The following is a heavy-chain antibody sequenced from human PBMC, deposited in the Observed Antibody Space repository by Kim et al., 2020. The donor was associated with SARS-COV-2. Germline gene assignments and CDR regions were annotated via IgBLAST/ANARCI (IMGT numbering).Heavy chain of an antibody. D-gene: IGHD5-18*01. Sequence: ASVKVSCKASGYTFTNYGISWVRQAPGQGLEWMGWISPYTVNTNYAQKFQGRVTMTTDTSTSTAYMELRRVRYDDTAVYYCARGGDQGYSYGSVWGQGTLVTVSS. V-gene: IGHV1-18*01. J-gene: IGHJ4*02. CDR2: ISPYTVNT. CDR1: GYTFTNYG. CDR3: ARGGDQGYSYGSV.